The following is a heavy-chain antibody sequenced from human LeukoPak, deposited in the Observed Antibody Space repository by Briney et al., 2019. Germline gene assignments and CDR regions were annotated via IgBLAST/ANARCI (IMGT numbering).Heavy chain of an antibody. CDR1: GGSFSGYY. J-gene: IGHJ3*02. V-gene: IGHV4-34*01. Sequence: SETLSLTCAVYGGSFSGYYWSWIRQPPGKGLEWIGEINHSGSTNYNPSLKSRVTISVDTSKNQFSLKLSSVTAADTAVYYCARGLVIAAAKAFDIWGQGTMVTVPS. CDR2: INHSGST. D-gene: IGHD6-13*01. CDR3: ARGLVIAAAKAFDI.